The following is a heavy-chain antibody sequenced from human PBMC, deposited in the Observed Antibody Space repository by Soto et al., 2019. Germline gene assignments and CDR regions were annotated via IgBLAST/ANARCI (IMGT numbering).Heavy chain of an antibody. V-gene: IGHV3-53*04. CDR2: IYSGGST. CDR1: GFTVSSNY. D-gene: IGHD3-3*01. CDR3: AREAIFGVVRGGYFDY. J-gene: IGHJ4*02. Sequence: EVQLVESGGGLVQPGGSLRLSCAASGFTVSSNYMSWVRQAPGKGLEWVSVIYSGGSTYYADSVKGRFTISSHNSKNTLYLQMNSLRAEDTAVYYCAREAIFGVVRGGYFDYWGQGTLVTVSS.